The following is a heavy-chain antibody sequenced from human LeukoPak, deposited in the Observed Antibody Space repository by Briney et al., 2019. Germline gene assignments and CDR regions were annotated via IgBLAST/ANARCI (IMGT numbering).Heavy chain of an antibody. CDR3: AKVDWSSFEY. CDR2: ISGSGGST. V-gene: IGHV3-23*01. Sequence: PGGSLRLSCAAYRFTFSSYAMSWVRQAPGKGLEWVSAISGSGGSTYYAGSVKGRFTISRDNSKNTLYLQMNSLRAEDTAVYYGAKVDWSSFEYWGQGTLVTVSS. D-gene: IGHD3-9*01. CDR1: RFTFSSYA. J-gene: IGHJ4*02.